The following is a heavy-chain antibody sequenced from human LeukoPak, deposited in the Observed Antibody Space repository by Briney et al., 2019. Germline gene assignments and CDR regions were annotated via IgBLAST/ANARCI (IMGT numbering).Heavy chain of an antibody. Sequence: PSETLSLTCTVSGGAISSYYWSWIRQPPGKGLEWIGHIYYTGRTNYNPSLKSRVTISVDTSKNQFSLKLNSVTAADTAVYYCARSSSSAAMDYWGQGTLVTVSS. J-gene: IGHJ4*02. CDR1: GGAISSYY. CDR3: ARSSSSAAMDY. D-gene: IGHD2-2*01. CDR2: IYYTGRT. V-gene: IGHV4-59*01.